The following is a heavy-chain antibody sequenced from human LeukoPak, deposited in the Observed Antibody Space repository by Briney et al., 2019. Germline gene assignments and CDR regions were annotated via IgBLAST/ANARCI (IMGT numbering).Heavy chain of an antibody. CDR2: IYYSGST. CDR3: ARDRRSHGSGSYISFDY. D-gene: IGHD3-10*01. J-gene: IGHJ4*02. Sequence: SETLSLTCTVSGGSISSSSYYWGWIRQPPGKGLEWIGSIYYSGSTYYNPSLKSRVTISVDTSKNQFSLKLSSVTAADTAVYYCARDRRSHGSGSYISFDYWGQGTLVTVSS. CDR1: GGSISSSSYY. V-gene: IGHV4-39*07.